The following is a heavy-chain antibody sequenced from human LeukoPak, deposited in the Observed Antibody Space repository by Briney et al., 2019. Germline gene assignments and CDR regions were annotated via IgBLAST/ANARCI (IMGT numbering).Heavy chain of an antibody. CDR3: AAANWNCERFGY. V-gene: IGHV1-58*02. D-gene: IGHD1-7*01. J-gene: IGHJ4*02. Sequence: AASVKVSCKASGFTFTSSAMQWVRQARGQRLEWIGWIVVGSGNTNYAQKFQERVTITRDMSTSTAYMELSSLRSEDTAVYYCAAANWNCERFGYWGQGTLVTVSS. CDR1: GFTFTSSA. CDR2: IVVGSGNT.